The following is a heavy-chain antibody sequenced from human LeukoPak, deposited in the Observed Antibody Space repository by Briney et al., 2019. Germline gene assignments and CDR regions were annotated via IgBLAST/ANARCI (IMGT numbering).Heavy chain of an antibody. CDR3: ASSTNSGSRPLTNWFDP. CDR2: IYHSGST. CDR1: GGSISSSNW. Sequence: PSETLSLTCAVSGGSISSSNWWSWVRQPPGKGLEWIGKIYHSGSTNYNPSLKSRVTISVDKSKNQFSLKLSSVTAADTAVYYCASSTNSGSRPLTNWFDPWGQGTLVTVSS. V-gene: IGHV4-4*02. J-gene: IGHJ5*02. D-gene: IGHD1-26*01.